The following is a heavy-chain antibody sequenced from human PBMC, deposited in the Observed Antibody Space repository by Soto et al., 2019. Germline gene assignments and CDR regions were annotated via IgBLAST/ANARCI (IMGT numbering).Heavy chain of an antibody. Sequence: SVKVSCKASGGTFSSYAISWVRQAPGQGLEWMGGIIPIFGTANYAQKFQGRVTITADESTSTAYMELNSLKTDDTGVYYCTTDYYFGSGSGDYWGQGALVTVSS. V-gene: IGHV1-69*13. CDR3: TTDYYFGSGSGDY. J-gene: IGHJ4*02. D-gene: IGHD3-10*01. CDR1: GGTFSSYA. CDR2: IIPIFGTA.